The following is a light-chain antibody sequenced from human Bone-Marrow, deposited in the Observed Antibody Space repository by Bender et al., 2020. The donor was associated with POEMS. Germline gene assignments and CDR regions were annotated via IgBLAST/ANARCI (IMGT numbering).Light chain of an antibody. J-gene: IGLJ2*01. CDR2: RDD. Sequence: SYELTQPPSVSVSPGQTARLTCSGDALSKQFTYWYQQKSGQAPVLVMSRDDERPSGISERFSGSSSGTTVTLTISGTQALDEADYYCQAWHKSSVVFGGGTKVTVL. V-gene: IGLV3-25*02. CDR1: ALSKQF. CDR3: QAWHKSSVV.